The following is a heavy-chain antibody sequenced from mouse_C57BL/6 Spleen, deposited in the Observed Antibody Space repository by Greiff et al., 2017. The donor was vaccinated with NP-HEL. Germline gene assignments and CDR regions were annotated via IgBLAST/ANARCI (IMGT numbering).Heavy chain of an antibody. CDR3: ARCYDCSSFYYAMDY. J-gene: IGHJ4*01. CDR1: GYTFTNYW. CDR2: IYPGGGYT. V-gene: IGHV1-63*01. D-gene: IGHD1-1*01. Sequence: QVQLQQSGAELVRPGTSVKMSCKASGYTFTNYWIGWAKQRPGHGLEWIGDIYPGGGYTNYNEKFKGKATLTADKSSSTAYMQFSSLTSEDSAIYYCARCYDCSSFYYAMDYWGQGTSVTVSS.